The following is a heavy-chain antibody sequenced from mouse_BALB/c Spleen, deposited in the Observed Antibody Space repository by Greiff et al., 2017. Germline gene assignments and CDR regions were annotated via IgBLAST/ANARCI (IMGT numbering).Heavy chain of an antibody. CDR3: ARTQYYGFYFDY. D-gene: IGHD1-2*01. Sequence: EVHLVESGGGLVQPGGSRKLSCAASGFTFSSFGMHWVRQAPEKGLEWVAYISSGSSTIYYADTVKGRFTISRDNPKNTLFLQMTSLRSEDTAMYYCARTQYYGFYFDYWGQGTTLTVSS. CDR1: GFTFSSFG. J-gene: IGHJ2*01. CDR2: ISSGSSTI. V-gene: IGHV5-17*02.